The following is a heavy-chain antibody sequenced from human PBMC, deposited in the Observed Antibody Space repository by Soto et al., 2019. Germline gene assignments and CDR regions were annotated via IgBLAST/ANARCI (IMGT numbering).Heavy chain of an antibody. CDR3: ASWRTNKVGYDYYCMDV. Sequence: QVQLQESGPGLVKPSETLSLTCTVSGGSISSYYWSWIRQPPGKGLEWIGYIYYSGSTNYNPSLKSRVTISVDTSKNQFSLKLSSVTAADTDVYYCASWRTNKVGYDYYCMDVWGQGTTVTVSS. CDR1: GGSISSYY. J-gene: IGHJ6*02. CDR2: IYYSGST. V-gene: IGHV4-59*01. D-gene: IGHD3-3*01.